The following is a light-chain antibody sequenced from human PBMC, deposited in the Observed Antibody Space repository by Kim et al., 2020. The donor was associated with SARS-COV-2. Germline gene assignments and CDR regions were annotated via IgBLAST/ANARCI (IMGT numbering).Light chain of an antibody. Sequence: GQKVTIACSGSSSNMGNNYVSWYQQLPGTAPNVLIYENNKRPSGIPDRFSGSKSGTSATLGITGLQTGDEADYYCGTWDSSLSAYVFGTGTKVTVL. CDR2: ENN. J-gene: IGLJ1*01. CDR3: GTWDSSLSAYV. V-gene: IGLV1-51*01. CDR1: SSNMGNNY.